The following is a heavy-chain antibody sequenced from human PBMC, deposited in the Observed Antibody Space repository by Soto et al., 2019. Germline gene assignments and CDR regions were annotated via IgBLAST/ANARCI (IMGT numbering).Heavy chain of an antibody. CDR2: TSDSGGRT. J-gene: IGHJ5*02. Sequence: QLLESGGGLAQPGGSLTLSCAASGFTFSTSAMNWVRQAPGKGLEWVSLTSDSGGRTYYADSVKGRFTISRDNSKNTLYLQMNSRRAEDTAVYYCAKSLNINWKNWFDPWGQGTLVTVSS. V-gene: IGHV3-23*01. CDR1: GFTFSTSA. CDR3: AKSLNINWKNWFDP. D-gene: IGHD1-1*01.